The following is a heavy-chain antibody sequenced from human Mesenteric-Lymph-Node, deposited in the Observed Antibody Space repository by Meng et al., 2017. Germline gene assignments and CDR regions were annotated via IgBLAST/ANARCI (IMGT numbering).Heavy chain of an antibody. CDR3: AREPRRTYGSGSYYSKTRYYYYGMDV. D-gene: IGHD3-10*01. V-gene: IGHV3-23*01. J-gene: IGHJ6*02. CDR2: ISGSGGST. Sequence: GESLKISCAASGFTFSSYAMSWVRQAPGKGLEWVSAISGSGGSTYYADSVKGRFTISRDNSKNTLYLQMNSLRAEDTAVYYCAREPRRTYGSGSYYSKTRYYYYGMDVWGQGTTVTVSS. CDR1: GFTFSSYA.